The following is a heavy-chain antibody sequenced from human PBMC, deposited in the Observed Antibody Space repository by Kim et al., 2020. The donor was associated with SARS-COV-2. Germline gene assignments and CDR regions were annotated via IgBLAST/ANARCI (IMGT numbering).Heavy chain of an antibody. J-gene: IGHJ4*02. CDR3: ARVLGGPPEDCGGDCYSLSDYAYFDY. D-gene: IGHD2-21*01. V-gene: IGHV4-30-4*01. CDR2: IYYSGST. Sequence: SETLSLTCTVSGGSISSGDYYWSWIRQPPGKGLEWIGYIYYSGSTYYNPSLKSRVTISVDTSKNQFSLKLSSVTAADTAVYYCARVLGGPPEDCGGDCYSLSDYAYFDYWGQGTLVTVSS. CDR1: GGSISSGDYY.